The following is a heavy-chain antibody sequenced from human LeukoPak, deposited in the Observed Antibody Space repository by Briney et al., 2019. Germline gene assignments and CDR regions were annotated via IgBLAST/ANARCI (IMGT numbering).Heavy chain of an antibody. J-gene: IGHJ5*02. CDR1: GYTFTGYY. CDR3: ARDDYYGSGSYYSWFDP. CDR2: INPNSGGT. Sequence: GASVKVSCKASGYTFTGYYMHWVRQAPGQGLEWMGWINPNSGGTNYAQKFQGRVTMTRDTSISTAYMELSRLRSDDTAVYYCARDDYYGSGSYYSWFDPWGQGTLVTVSS. V-gene: IGHV1-2*02. D-gene: IGHD3-10*01.